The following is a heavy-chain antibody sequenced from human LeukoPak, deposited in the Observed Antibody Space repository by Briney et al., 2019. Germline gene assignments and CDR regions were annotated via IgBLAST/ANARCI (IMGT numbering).Heavy chain of an antibody. CDR2: IYYSGST. CDR3: ARKAVVLYGMDV. CDR1: GGSISSSSYY. J-gene: IGHJ6*02. D-gene: IGHD2-15*01. V-gene: IGHV4-39*07. Sequence: TPSETLSLTCTVSGGSISSSSYYWGWIRQPPGKGLEWIGSIYYSGSTYYNPSLKSRVTISVDTSKNQFSLKLSSVTAADTAVYYCARKAVVLYGMDVWGQGTTVTVSS.